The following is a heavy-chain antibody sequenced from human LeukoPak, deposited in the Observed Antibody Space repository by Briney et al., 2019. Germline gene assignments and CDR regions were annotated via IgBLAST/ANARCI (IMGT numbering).Heavy chain of an antibody. CDR3: ARDQVGTTLGAFDI. V-gene: IGHV1-18*01. D-gene: IGHD1-1*01. CDR1: GYTFTSYG. J-gene: IGHJ3*02. CDR2: ISAYNGNT. Sequence: GASVKVSCKASGYTFTSYGISWVRQAPGQGLEWMGWISAYNGNTNYAQKLQGRVTMTTDTSASTAYMELRSLRSDDTAVYYCARDQVGTTLGAFDIWGQGTMVTVSS.